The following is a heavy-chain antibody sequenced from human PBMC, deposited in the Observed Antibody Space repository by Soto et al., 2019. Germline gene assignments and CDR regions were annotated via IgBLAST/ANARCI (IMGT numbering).Heavy chain of an antibody. CDR3: TRVGDYPLYYYYYMDV. CDR1: GFTFSRYA. J-gene: IGHJ6*03. Sequence: GGSLRLSCTASGFTFSRYAMSWVRQAPGKGPEWVSTISDSGSTYYAESVKGRLTISRDNSNHTLYLQMNSLRAEDTAVYYCTRVGDYPLYYYYYMDVWGKGTTVTVSS. CDR2: ISDSGST. D-gene: IGHD4-17*01. V-gene: IGHV3-23*01.